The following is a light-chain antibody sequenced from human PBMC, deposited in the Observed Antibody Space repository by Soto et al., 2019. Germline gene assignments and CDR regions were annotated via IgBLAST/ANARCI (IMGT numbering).Light chain of an antibody. CDR1: QGMSTY. CDR2: SAS. Sequence: DIQLTQSPSFLSASVGDTVTITCRASQGMSTYLAWYQQKPGKVPKLLIRSASTLQSEVPPRFSGGGSGTEFTLTIRTLQPDDSGIYYCQQLNGYQLAFGGGTNVEIK. J-gene: IGKJ4*01. V-gene: IGKV1-9*01. CDR3: QQLNGYQLA.